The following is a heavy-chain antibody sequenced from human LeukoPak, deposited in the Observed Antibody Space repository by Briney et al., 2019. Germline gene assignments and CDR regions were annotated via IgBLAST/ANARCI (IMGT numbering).Heavy chain of an antibody. D-gene: IGHD3-10*02. J-gene: IGHJ6*02. V-gene: IGHV3-23*01. CDR2: ISGSGGST. Sequence: GGSLRLSCAASGFTFSSYAMSWVRQAPGKGLEWVSAISGSGGSTYYADSVKGRFTISRDNSKNTLYLQMNSLRAEDTAMYYCARDQGAMFPYFYYNYGMDVWGQGTTVTVSS. CDR1: GFTFSSYA. CDR3: ARDQGAMFPYFYYNYGMDV.